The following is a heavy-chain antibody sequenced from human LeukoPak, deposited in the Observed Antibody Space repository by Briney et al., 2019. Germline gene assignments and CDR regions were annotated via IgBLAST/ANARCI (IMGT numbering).Heavy chain of an antibody. CDR3: ARHEYSRTFFDY. J-gene: IGHJ4*02. CDR2: ISYDGSHE. Sequence: GGSLRLSCAASGFTFSNYAMHWVRQAPGKGPEWVAIISYDGSHEYYADSAKGRFSISRDNSKNMLYLQMNSLRVEDTAVYYCARHEYSRTFFDYWGQGTLVTVSS. CDR1: GFTFSNYA. D-gene: IGHD4-11*01. V-gene: IGHV3-30*04.